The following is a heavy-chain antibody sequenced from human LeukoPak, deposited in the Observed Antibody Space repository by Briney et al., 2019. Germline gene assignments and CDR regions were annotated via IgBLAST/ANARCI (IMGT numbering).Heavy chain of an antibody. CDR2: SGSGGST. CDR3: AKETSTYGSSRTFDC. V-gene: IGHV3-23*01. Sequence: TGGSLRLSCAASAFKFDDYAMRWVRQAPGKGLEWVSLSGSGGSTYHADSVKGRFIISRDNSKYTLYLQMNSLRAEDTAVYYCAKETSTYGSSRTFDCWGQGTLVTVSS. J-gene: IGHJ4*02. CDR1: AFKFDDYA. D-gene: IGHD3-10*01.